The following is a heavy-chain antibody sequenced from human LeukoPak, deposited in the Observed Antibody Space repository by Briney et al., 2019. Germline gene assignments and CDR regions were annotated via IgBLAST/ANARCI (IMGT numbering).Heavy chain of an antibody. J-gene: IGHJ4*02. V-gene: IGHV3-23*01. D-gene: IGHD3-9*01. Sequence: GGSLRLSCAASGFTFSRFAMSWVRQAPGKGLEWVSAITGSGDSTYYADSVKGRFTISRDNSKNTLYVEMNTLRAEDTAVYYCAKWGDYDILTGYYVSDFWGQGTLVTVSS. CDR3: AKWGDYDILTGYYVSDF. CDR2: ITGSGDST. CDR1: GFTFSRFA.